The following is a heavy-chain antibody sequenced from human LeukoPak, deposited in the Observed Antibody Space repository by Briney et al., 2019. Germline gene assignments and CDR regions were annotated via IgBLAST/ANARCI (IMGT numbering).Heavy chain of an antibody. D-gene: IGHD3-22*01. CDR2: ISSSSSYI. CDR1: GFTFSSYS. Sequence: GGSLRLSCAASGFTFSSYSMNWVRQAPGKGLEWVSSISSSSSYIYYADSVKGRFTISRDNAKNSLYLQMNSLRAEDTAEYYCASTIDRVVITYWGQGTLVTVSS. CDR3: ASTIDRVVITY. V-gene: IGHV3-21*01. J-gene: IGHJ4*02.